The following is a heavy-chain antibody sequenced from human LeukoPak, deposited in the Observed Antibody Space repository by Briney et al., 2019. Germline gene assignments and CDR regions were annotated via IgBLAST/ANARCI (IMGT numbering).Heavy chain of an antibody. CDR1: GDSVSRNAV. J-gene: IGHJ4*02. Sequence: SQTLSLTCAISGDSVSRNAVWNWIRQSPSRGLEWLGRTYYRSKWYYEYAISVKSRITITPDTSKNLFSLQLNFVTPEDTAVYYCARGYNDYTPSFDFWGQGILVTVSS. CDR2: TYYRSKWYY. D-gene: IGHD4-11*01. CDR3: ARGYNDYTPSFDF. V-gene: IGHV6-1*01.